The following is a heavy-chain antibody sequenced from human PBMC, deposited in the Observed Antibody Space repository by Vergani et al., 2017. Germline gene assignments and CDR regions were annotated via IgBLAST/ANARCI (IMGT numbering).Heavy chain of an antibody. Sequence: VQLVESGGGLVQPEGSLRLSCAASGLTFSSYSMNWVRQAPGKGLEWVSYISSSSSTIYYADSVKGRFTISRDNAKDSLYLRMNSLIPEDTAVYYCARVATIGWFDPWGQGTLVTVSS. V-gene: IGHV3-48*01. CDR2: ISSSSSTI. CDR1: GLTFSSYS. J-gene: IGHJ5*02. D-gene: IGHD5-12*01. CDR3: ARVATIGWFDP.